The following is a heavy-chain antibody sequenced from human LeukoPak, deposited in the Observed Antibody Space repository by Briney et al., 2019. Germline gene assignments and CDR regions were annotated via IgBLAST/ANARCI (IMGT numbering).Heavy chain of an antibody. D-gene: IGHD1-14*01. J-gene: IGHJ4*02. CDR1: GASISSYY. CDR2: IYYSGTT. Sequence: SETLSLTCTVSGASISSYYWSWIRQPPGKGLEWIGYIYYSGTTNYNPSLKSRVTMSVDSSKSQFSLNLSPVTAADTAVYYCARDRGGMATDFDFWGQGTLVTVSS. CDR3: ARDRGGMATDFDF. V-gene: IGHV4-59*01.